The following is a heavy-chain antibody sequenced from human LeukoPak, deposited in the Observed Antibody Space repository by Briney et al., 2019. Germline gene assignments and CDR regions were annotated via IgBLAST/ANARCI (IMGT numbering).Heavy chain of an antibody. J-gene: IGHJ3*02. CDR2: IKQDGSEK. Sequence: PGGSLRLSCAASGFTFSSYWMSWVRQAPGKGLEWVANIKQDGSEKYYVDSVKGRFTISRDNAKNSLYLQMNSLRAEDTAVYYCGRVMGSYYQHRPDVFDIWAQGTRVTVFS. CDR3: GRVMGSYYQHRPDVFDI. CDR1: GFTFSSYW. D-gene: IGHD1-26*01. V-gene: IGHV3-7*01.